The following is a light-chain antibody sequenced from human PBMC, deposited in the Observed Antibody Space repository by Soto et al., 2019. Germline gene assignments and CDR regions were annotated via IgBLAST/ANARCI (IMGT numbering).Light chain of an antibody. CDR3: HHSGTLLRI. Sequence: ETMLNQSTSAVSVAADERATLSCRASQCLXNRFVPLDQQKRGEAPRLRXYDTSSSANGIPASLSGSGSGTEFTRTISSLEPEDCDSFFWHHSGTLLRIFGQGTRVEIK. J-gene: IGKJ5*01. V-gene: IGKV3D-20*02. CDR1: QCLXNRF. CDR2: DTS.